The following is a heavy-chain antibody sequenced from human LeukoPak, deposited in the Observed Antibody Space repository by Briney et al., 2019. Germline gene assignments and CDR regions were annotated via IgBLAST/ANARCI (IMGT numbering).Heavy chain of an antibody. Sequence: GASVKVSCKASGYTFTDYGISWVRLAPGQGLEWMGWISTYNGHTNYAQKFQGRVTMTTDTSTSTAYMELRSLRSDDTAVFYCERVTSWGLPDFDYWGQGTLITVSS. CDR3: ERVTSWGLPDFDY. D-gene: IGHD1-26*01. CDR2: ISTYNGHT. V-gene: IGHV1-18*01. CDR1: GYTFTDYG. J-gene: IGHJ4*02.